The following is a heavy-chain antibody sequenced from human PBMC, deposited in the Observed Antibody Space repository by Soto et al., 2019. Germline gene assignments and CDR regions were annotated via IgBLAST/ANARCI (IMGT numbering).Heavy chain of an antibody. CDR3: ARGWFGPDV. D-gene: IGHD3-10*01. V-gene: IGHV3-74*01. CDR1: EFTFSGRS. J-gene: IGHJ6*03. CDR2: IDKVGTDS. Sequence: EVQLVESGGGLVQPGGSLRLSCAASEFTFSGRSVHWVRQAPGKGLVWVSGIDKVGTDSTYSDSVQGRFTSSRDNAKNTVYLQMNSLSVEETAVFSCARGWFGPDVWGKGTTVTVSS.